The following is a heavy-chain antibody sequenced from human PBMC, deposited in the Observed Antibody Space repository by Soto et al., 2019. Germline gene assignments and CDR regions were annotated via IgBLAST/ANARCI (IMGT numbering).Heavy chain of an antibody. CDR1: GYTLTELS. CDR3: ATRAPRGTIFGVVIGWSDYYYMDV. V-gene: IGHV1-24*01. D-gene: IGHD3-3*01. CDR2: FDPEDGET. J-gene: IGHJ6*03. Sequence: GASVKVSCKVSGYTLTELSMHWVRQAPGKGLEWMGGFDPEDGETIYAQKFQGRVTMTEDTSTDTAYMELSSLRSEDTAVYYCATRAPRGTIFGVVIGWSDYYYMDVWGKGTTVTISS.